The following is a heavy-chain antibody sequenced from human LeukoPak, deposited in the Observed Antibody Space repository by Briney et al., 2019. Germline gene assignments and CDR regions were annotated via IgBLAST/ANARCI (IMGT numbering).Heavy chain of an antibody. J-gene: IGHJ4*02. Sequence: SVKVSCTASGGTFSSHAITWVRQAPGQGLEWLGGFIAIFGTANYAQKLQGRVTITADESTSTAYMELRSLRSEDTAVYYCARGEYCNGERCRHLYKKFDQWGQGTLVTVSS. CDR3: ARGEYCNGERCRHLYKKFDQ. CDR1: GGTFSSHA. V-gene: IGHV1-69*13. CDR2: FIAIFGTA. D-gene: IGHD2/OR15-2a*01.